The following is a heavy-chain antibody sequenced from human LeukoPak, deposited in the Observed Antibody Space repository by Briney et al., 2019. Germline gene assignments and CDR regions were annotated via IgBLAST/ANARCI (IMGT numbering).Heavy chain of an antibody. V-gene: IGHV3-74*01. CDR3: TRAITYFYGSVTYDWFDS. CDR2: IKSDGST. D-gene: IGHD3-10*01. J-gene: IGHJ5*01. CDR1: GFTFSSYW. Sequence: GGSLRLSCAASGFTFSSYWMHWVRQTPGKGLMWVARIKSDGSTIYADSVQGRFTISRDNAKNTAYLQMNSLRVDDTAIYYCTRAITYFYGSVTYDWFDSWGQGTRVTVSS.